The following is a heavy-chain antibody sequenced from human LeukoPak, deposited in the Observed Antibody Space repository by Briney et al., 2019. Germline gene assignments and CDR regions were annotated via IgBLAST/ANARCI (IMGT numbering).Heavy chain of an antibody. CDR2: ISAYNGNT. J-gene: IGHJ5*02. CDR3: ARRYSSNWFDP. CDR1: GYTFTSYG. D-gene: IGHD6-13*01. V-gene: IGHV1-18*01. Sequence: ASVKVSCKASGYTFTSYGISWVRQATGQGLEWMGWISAYNGNTNYAQKLQGRVTVTTDTSTSTAYMELRSLRSDDTAVYYCARRYSSNWFDPWGQGTLVTVSS.